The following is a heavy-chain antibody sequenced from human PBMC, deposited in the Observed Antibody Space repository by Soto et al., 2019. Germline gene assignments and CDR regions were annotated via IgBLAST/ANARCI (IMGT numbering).Heavy chain of an antibody. Sequence: GGSLRLSCAVSGFPFSIYSMNWVRQAPGKGLEWSSYITSDTNTIKYADSVKGRFTISRDNAKNLVYLQMNSLRDEDTAVYFCARSVEGHFDYWGQGTVVTVSS. V-gene: IGHV3-48*02. CDR1: GFPFSIYS. CDR2: ITSDTNTI. J-gene: IGHJ4*02. D-gene: IGHD6-19*01. CDR3: ARSVEGHFDY.